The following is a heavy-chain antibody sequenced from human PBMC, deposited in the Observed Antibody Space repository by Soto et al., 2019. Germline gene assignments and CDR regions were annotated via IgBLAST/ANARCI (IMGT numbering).Heavy chain of an antibody. CDR1: GFTFSNYA. V-gene: IGHV3-23*01. D-gene: IGHD3-9*01. J-gene: IGHJ4*02. CDR2: ISGSGGST. CDR3: AKDRAIRPGSDFDY. Sequence: GGSLRLSCAASGFTFSNYAMTWVRQAPGKGLEWVSAISGSGGSTYYADSVKGRSTISRDNSKNTLYLRMNSLRAEDTAVFYCAKDRAIRPGSDFDYWGQGTQVTVSS.